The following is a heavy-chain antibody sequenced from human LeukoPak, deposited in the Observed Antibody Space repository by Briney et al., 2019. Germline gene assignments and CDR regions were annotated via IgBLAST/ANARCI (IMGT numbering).Heavy chain of an antibody. CDR2: IYYNENT. CDR1: GVYLYSCTYY. CDR3: ARQLAAGNDAFDI. V-gene: IGHV4-39*01. D-gene: IGHD2-15*01. Sequence: SETLSLTCTVSGVYLYSCTYYWPWIRQPPGKGLEFIGSIYYNENTYSNPSLRSRLTISVDTSTNQFSLRLNSVTAADTAVYYCARQLAAGNDAFDIWGQGTMVTVSS. J-gene: IGHJ3*02.